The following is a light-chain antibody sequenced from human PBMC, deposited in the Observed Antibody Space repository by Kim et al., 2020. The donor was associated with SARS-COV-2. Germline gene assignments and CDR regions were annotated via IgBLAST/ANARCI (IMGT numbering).Light chain of an antibody. CDR3: QQSYIAPFT. CDR2: AAY. V-gene: IGKV1-39*01. CDR1: QIIASH. Sequence: SSVGDRVTITCRTTQIIASHLNRYQHKPGRAPKLLISAAYTSQRGVPSRFSGSGSETHSTLTISSLQPEDFATYFCQQSYIAPFTLGPGTKGDIK. J-gene: IGKJ3*01.